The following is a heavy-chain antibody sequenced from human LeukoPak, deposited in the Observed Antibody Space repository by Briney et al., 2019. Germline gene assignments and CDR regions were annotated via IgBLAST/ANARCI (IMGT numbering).Heavy chain of an antibody. V-gene: IGHV3-21*01. Sequence: GGSLRLSCAASGFTFSSYSMNWVRQAPGKGLEWVSSISSSSSYIYYADSVKGRFTISRDNAKNSLYLQMNSLRAEDTAVYYCARGRRIAAAGLYYFDYWGQGTLVTVSS. CDR2: ISSSSSYI. CDR3: ARGRRIAAAGLYYFDY. CDR1: GFTFSSYS. J-gene: IGHJ4*02. D-gene: IGHD6-13*01.